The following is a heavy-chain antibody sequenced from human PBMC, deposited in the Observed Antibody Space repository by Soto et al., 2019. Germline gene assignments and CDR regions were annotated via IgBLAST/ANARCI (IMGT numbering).Heavy chain of an antibody. Sequence: ASVKVSCKASGYTFTSYGISWVRQAPGQGLEWMGWISAYNVNTNYAQKLQGRVTMTTDTSTSTAYMELRSLRSEDTAVYFCARDRGRAAAGQYYYYGMDVWGQGTTVTVSS. CDR1: GYTFTSYG. CDR3: ARDRGRAAAGQYYYYGMDV. V-gene: IGHV1-18*01. D-gene: IGHD6-13*01. CDR2: ISAYNVNT. J-gene: IGHJ6*02.